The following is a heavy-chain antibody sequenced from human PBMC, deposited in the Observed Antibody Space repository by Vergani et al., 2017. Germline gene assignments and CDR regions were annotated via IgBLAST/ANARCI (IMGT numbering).Heavy chain of an antibody. CDR2: VDPEDGET. Sequence: EVQLVQSGAEVKKPGATMHISCKVSGYTFADHSMHWVKQATGKGLAWMGLVDPEDGETIYAEKFKGRVTIAADTSTDTAHLELSSLRSEDTAVYYCATPQTVTTGGMEVWCQGTTVIVSS. D-gene: IGHD4-17*01. CDR1: GYTFADHS. J-gene: IGHJ6*02. CDR3: ATPQTVTTGGMEV. V-gene: IGHV1-69-2*01.